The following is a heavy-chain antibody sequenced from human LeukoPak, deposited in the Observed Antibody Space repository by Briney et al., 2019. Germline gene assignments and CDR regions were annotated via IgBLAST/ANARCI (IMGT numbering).Heavy chain of an antibody. J-gene: IGHJ2*01. V-gene: IGHV4-59*01. CDR3: ARHEGYDVLTGYYTFNWYFDL. CDR1: GGSISTYY. CDR2: IDYSAST. Sequence: SETLSLTCTVSGGSISTYYWSWIRQRPGKGLEWIAYIDYSASTNYNPSLKSRVTISVDTSKNQFSLKLSSVTAADTAVYYCARHEGYDVLTGYYTFNWYFDLWGRGTLVTVSS. D-gene: IGHD3-9*01.